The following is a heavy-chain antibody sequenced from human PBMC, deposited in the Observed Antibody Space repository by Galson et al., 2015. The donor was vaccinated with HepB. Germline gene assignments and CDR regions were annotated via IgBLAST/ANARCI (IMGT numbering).Heavy chain of an antibody. D-gene: IGHD2-2*01. V-gene: IGHV3-23*01. Sequence: SLRLSCAASGFTFSSYVMSWVRQAPGKGLEWVSTISGSGGSTSYADSVKGRFTISRDNSKNTLYLQMNSLRAEDTAIYYCAKDREAGVPAATYAFDMWGQGTMVTVSS. CDR3: AKDREAGVPAATYAFDM. CDR2: ISGSGGST. CDR1: GFTFSSYV. J-gene: IGHJ3*02.